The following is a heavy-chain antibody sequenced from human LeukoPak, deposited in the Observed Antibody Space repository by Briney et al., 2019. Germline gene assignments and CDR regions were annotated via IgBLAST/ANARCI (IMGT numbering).Heavy chain of an antibody. J-gene: IGHJ4*02. Sequence: LEWVSSISSSSSYIYYADSVKGRFTISRDNAKNSLYLQMNSLRAEDTAVYYCAREGGYGDYVFDYWGQGTLVTVSS. V-gene: IGHV3-21*01. D-gene: IGHD4-17*01. CDR2: ISSSSSYI. CDR3: AREGGYGDYVFDY.